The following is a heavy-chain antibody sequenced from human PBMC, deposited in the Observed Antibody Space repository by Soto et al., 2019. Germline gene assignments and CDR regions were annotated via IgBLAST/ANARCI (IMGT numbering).Heavy chain of an antibody. D-gene: IGHD3-22*01. V-gene: IGHV4-31*03. CDR2: IYYSGST. CDR1: GGSISSGGYY. CDR3: ATNGGYYDSSGPKYFQY. J-gene: IGHJ1*01. Sequence: SETLSLTCTVSGGSISSGGYYWSWVRQHPGKGLECIGYIYYSGSTNYNPSLKSRVTISVDTSKSQFSLKLSSVTAADTAVYYCATNGGYYDSSGPKYFQYWGQGTLVTVS.